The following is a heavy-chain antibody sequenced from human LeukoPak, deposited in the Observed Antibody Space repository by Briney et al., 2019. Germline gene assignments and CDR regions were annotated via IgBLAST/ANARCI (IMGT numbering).Heavy chain of an antibody. CDR1: GFIFSGYI. J-gene: IGHJ3*02. Sequence: GGSLRLSCAASGFIFSGYILDWVRQAAGKGLEWVGRIRRKSNMYTTEYAASVKDRFTISRDDSKNSLYLHMNSLKTEDTAVYYCCRDGGGGGNRAFDIWGLGTMVTVSA. CDR2: IRRKSNMYTT. D-gene: IGHD3-16*01. CDR3: CRDGGGGGNRAFDI. V-gene: IGHV3-72*01.